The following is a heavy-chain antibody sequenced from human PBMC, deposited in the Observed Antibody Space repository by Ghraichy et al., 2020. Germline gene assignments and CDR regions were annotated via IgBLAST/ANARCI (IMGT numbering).Heavy chain of an antibody. CDR2: ISGSGGST. D-gene: IGHD6-19*01. V-gene: IGHV3-23*01. Sequence: GGSLRLSCAASGFTFSSYAMSWVRQAPGKGLEWVSAISGSGGSTYYADSVKGRFTISRDNSKNTLYLQMNSLRAEDTAVYYCAKDPDYSSGWYYFDYWGQGTLVTVSS. CDR1: GFTFSSYA. J-gene: IGHJ4*02. CDR3: AKDPDYSSGWYYFDY.